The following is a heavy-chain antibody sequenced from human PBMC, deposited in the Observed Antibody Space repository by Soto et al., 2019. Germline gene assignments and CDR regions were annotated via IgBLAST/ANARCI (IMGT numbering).Heavy chain of an antibody. D-gene: IGHD2-21*01. CDR3: ARGNVVAIDY. CDR1: GGSLKSGGYY. J-gene: IGHJ4*02. V-gene: IGHV4-30-2*01. Sequence: PSETLSLTCTVSGGSLKSGGYYWSWIRQHPGRGLEWIGYIYHSGSTYYNPSLKSRVTISVDRSKNQFSLKLSSVTAADTAVYYCARGNVVAIDYWGQGTLVTVSS. CDR2: IYHSGST.